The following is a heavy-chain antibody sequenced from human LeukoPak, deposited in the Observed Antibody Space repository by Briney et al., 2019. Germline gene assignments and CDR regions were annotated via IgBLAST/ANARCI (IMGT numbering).Heavy chain of an antibody. Sequence: GGSLRLSCAASGFTFSSYGMHWVRQAPGKGLEWVAVISYDGSNKYYADSVKGRFTISRDNSKNTLYLQMNSLRAEDTAVYYCARGWVRGVTHFDYWGQGTLVTVSS. CDR2: ISYDGSNK. D-gene: IGHD3-10*01. J-gene: IGHJ4*02. V-gene: IGHV3-30*03. CDR1: GFTFSSYG. CDR3: ARGWVRGVTHFDY.